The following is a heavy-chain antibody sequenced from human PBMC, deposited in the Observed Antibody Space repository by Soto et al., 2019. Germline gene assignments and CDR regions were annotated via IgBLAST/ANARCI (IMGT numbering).Heavy chain of an antibody. Sequence: QVQLVQSGAEVKKPGSSVKVSCKASGGTFSSYAISWVRQAPGQGLEWMGGIIPIFGTANYAQKFQGRVMITADKSTSTAYMELSSLRSEDTAVYYCATRNYDFWSGYSYYYYYGMDVWGQGTTVTVSS. CDR1: GGTFSSYA. J-gene: IGHJ6*02. D-gene: IGHD3-3*01. CDR2: IIPIFGTA. CDR3: ATRNYDFWSGYSYYYYYGMDV. V-gene: IGHV1-69*06.